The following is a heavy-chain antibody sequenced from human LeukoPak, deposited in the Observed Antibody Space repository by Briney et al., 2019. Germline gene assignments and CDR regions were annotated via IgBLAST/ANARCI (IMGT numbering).Heavy chain of an antibody. Sequence: GSLRLSCAASGFTFSDYYMSWIRQAPGKGLEWVSYISSSGSTIYYADSVKGRFTVSRDNAKKSVYLQMNSLRAEDTAFYYCARESSGGYYFDVFDMWGQGTMVTVSS. J-gene: IGHJ3*02. D-gene: IGHD3-22*01. CDR2: ISSSGSTI. V-gene: IGHV3-11*04. CDR1: GFTFSDYY. CDR3: ARESSGGYYFDVFDM.